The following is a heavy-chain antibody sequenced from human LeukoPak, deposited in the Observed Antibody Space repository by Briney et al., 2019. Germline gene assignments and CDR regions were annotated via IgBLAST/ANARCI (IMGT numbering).Heavy chain of an antibody. V-gene: IGHV4-39*01. J-gene: IGHJ5*02. D-gene: IGHD4-11*01. CDR3: ARGLWVHDYSTLGAPGKNWFDP. CDR2: LLYTGNT. CDR1: GGSISSNLHY. Sequence: PSETLSLTCTVAGGSISSNLHYWDWIRQAPGKGLEWIGSLLYTGNTWYNPSLKSRVTISVDTSKNQFSLKLSSVTAADTAVYYCARGLWVHDYSTLGAPGKNWFDPWGQGTLVTVSS.